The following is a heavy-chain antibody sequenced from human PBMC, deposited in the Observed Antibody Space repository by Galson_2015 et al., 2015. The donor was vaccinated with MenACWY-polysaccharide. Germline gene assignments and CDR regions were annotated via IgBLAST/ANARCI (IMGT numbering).Heavy chain of an antibody. D-gene: IGHD3-22*01. V-gene: IGHV3-7*01. CDR3: ARDPLDSSGYTRGSVFDL. CDR2: LKQNGSEK. CDR1: GFTFSSYR. J-gene: IGHJ2*01. Sequence: SLRLSCAASGFTFSSYRMNWVRQAPGKGLEWVASLKQNGSEKYYVDSVKGRFSISRDNAKNSLYLQMNSLRSEDTAVQYCARDPLDSSGYTRGSVFDLWGRGTLVTVSS.